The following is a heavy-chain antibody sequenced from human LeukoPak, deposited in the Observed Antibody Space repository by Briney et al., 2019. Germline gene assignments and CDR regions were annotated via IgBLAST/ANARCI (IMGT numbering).Heavy chain of an antibody. Sequence: PSETLSLTCAVYGGSFSSYYWSWIRQPPGKGLEWIGYIYYSGSTNYNPSLKSRVTISVDTSKNQFSLKLSSVTAADTAVYYCARETYYYDSTRVGRRYFDYWGQGTLVTVSS. D-gene: IGHD3-22*01. J-gene: IGHJ4*02. CDR3: ARETYYYDSTRVGRRYFDY. CDR2: IYYSGST. CDR1: GGSFSSYY. V-gene: IGHV4-59*01.